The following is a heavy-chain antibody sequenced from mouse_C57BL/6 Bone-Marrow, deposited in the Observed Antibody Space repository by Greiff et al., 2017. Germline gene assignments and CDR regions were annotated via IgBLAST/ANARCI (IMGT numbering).Heavy chain of an antibody. D-gene: IGHD1-1*01. V-gene: IGHV1-81*01. J-gene: IGHJ3*01. CDR3: ARRGYTTVVAGDWFAY. CDR1: GYTFTSYG. Sequence: QVQLQQSGAELARPGASVKLSCKASGYTFTSYGISWVKQRTGQGLEWIGEIYPRSGNTYYNEKFKGKATLTADKSSSTAYMELRSLTSEDSAVYFCARRGYTTVVAGDWFAYWGQGTLVTVSA. CDR2: IYPRSGNT.